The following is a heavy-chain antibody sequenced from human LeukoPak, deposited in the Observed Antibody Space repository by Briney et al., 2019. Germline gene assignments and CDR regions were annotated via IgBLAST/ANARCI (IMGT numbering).Heavy chain of an antibody. V-gene: IGHV3-74*01. D-gene: IGHD1-7*01. CDR2: ISSDGSTT. J-gene: IGHJ6*02. CDR3: TRDRSPSEYTNYERAYYYGMDV. Sequence: GGSLRLSCAASGFTFSIYWMSWVRQAPGKGLVWISRISSDGSTTDYADSVKGRFTISRDSAKKTLYLQMHSLRADDSAVYYCTRDRSPSEYTNYERAYYYGMDVWGQGTTVTVSS. CDR1: GFTFSIYW.